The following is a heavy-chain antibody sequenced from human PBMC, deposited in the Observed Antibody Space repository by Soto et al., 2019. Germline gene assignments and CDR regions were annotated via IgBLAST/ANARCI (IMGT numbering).Heavy chain of an antibody. D-gene: IGHD6-13*01. CDR2: INHSGST. CDR3: ARGLGGVTAAGNSSVDFDY. V-gene: IGHV4-34*01. Sequence: LSLTCAVYGGSFSGYYWSWIRQPPGKGLEWIGEINHSGSTNYNPSLKSRVTISVDTSKNQFSLKLSSVTAADTAVYYCARGLGGVTAAGNSSVDFDYWGQGTLVTVSS. CDR1: GGSFSGYY. J-gene: IGHJ4*02.